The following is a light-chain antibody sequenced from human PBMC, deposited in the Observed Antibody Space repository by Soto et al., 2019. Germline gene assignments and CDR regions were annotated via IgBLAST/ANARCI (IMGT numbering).Light chain of an antibody. J-gene: IGKJ1*01. V-gene: IGKV3-20*01. CDR2: GAS. Sequence: VLTQSPGTLSLSPGERATLSCRASQSVSSSSLAWYQQRPGQAPRPLIYGASSRATGIPDRFSGSGSGTDFTLTISRLEPEDFAVYYCQQYGSSPPWTFGQGTKVDI. CDR3: QQYGSSPPWT. CDR1: QSVSSSS.